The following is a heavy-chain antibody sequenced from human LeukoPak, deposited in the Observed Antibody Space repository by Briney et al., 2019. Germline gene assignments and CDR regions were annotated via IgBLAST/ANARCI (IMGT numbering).Heavy chain of an antibody. CDR1: GFTFDDYA. CDR3: AKDIRDIWFGELEH. Sequence: PGGSLRLSCAASGFTFDDYAMHWVRQAPGKGLEWVSLISGDGGSTYYADSMRGRFTISRDNSKNSLYLQMNSLSTEDTAFYYCAKDIRDIWFGELEHWGQGILVTVSS. J-gene: IGHJ4*02. CDR2: ISGDGGST. V-gene: IGHV3-43*02. D-gene: IGHD3-10*01.